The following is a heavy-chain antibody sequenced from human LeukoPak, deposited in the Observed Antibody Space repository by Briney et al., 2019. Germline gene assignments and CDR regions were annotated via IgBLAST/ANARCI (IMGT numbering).Heavy chain of an antibody. CDR2: INPKSGGT. CDR3: ARGARFGAASDTGY. J-gene: IGHJ4*02. D-gene: IGHD6-13*01. CDR1: RYTDTDYY. Sequence: ASVKVAFKGSRYTDTDYYLHWVGPAPSQGLEWMGWINPKSGGTNYGQKVQGRVTMTRDTSISTIYMELSRLISDDTAVYYCARGARFGAASDTGYWGQGTLVTVSS. V-gene: IGHV1-2*02.